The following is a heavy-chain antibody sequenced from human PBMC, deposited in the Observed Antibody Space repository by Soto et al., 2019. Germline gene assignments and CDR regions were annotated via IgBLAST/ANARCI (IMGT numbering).Heavy chain of an antibody. J-gene: IGHJ5*02. Sequence: GVPRMFSCAVSGFRFRGYWMSWVRQAPGKGLEWVANIKQDESYKYYVDSVKGRFTISRDNAKNALYLQMNSLRVEDTAVYYCAAYCYTMTCTHFHGYAWGQGTQVTVSS. D-gene: IGHD3-16*02. V-gene: IGHV3-7*03. CDR1: GFRFRGYW. CDR2: IKQDESYK. CDR3: AAYCYTMTCTHFHGYA.